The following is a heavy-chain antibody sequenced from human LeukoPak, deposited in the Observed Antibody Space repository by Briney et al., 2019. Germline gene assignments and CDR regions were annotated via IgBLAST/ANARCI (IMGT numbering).Heavy chain of an antibody. D-gene: IGHD4-11*01. J-gene: IGHJ6*03. CDR2: ILYDGSNK. V-gene: IGHV3-30*14. CDR1: GFTFSSYA. CDR3: ARTYYSNYPYYYYMDV. Sequence: PGGSLRLSCAASGFTFSSYAMHWVRQAPGKGLEWVTVILYDGSNKYYADSVKGRFTISRDNSKNTLYLQMNSLRPEDTAVYYCARTYYSNYPYYYYMDVWGKGTTVTVSS.